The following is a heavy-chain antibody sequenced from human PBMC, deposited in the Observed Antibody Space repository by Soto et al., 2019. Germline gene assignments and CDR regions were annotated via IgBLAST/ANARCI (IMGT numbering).Heavy chain of an antibody. D-gene: IGHD2-15*01. CDR2: IYFSGIA. J-gene: IGHJ1*01. Sequence: QMQMQESGPRLVKPSETLSLTCTVSGASITDSYWSWIRQPPEKGLAWIGYIYFSGIANYNPSLKCRATISRDTSKNEFSLKLTSVTAADTAIYYCARGDSDLAVSEAAYWGQGTLVTVSS. CDR3: ARGDSDLAVSEAAY. V-gene: IGHV4-59*01. CDR1: GASITDSY.